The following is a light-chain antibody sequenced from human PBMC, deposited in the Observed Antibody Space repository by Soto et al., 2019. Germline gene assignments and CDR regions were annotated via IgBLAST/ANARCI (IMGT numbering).Light chain of an antibody. CDR2: DAS. Sequence: EIVLTQSPATLSLSPGETATLSCRASQSVSSYLAWYQQKPGQAPRLLIYDASNRATGIPARFSGSGSGTDFTLTISSLEPEDFAVYYCQQRSNWPPGGTFGQGTRLEIK. CDR3: QQRSNWPPGGT. J-gene: IGKJ5*01. V-gene: IGKV3-11*01. CDR1: QSVSSY.